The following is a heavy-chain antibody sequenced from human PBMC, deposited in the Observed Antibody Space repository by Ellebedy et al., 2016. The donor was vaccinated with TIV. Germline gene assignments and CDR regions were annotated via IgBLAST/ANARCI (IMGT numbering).Heavy chain of an antibody. CDR2: MNPNSGNT. CDR1: GYTFTSYD. D-gene: IGHD3-10*01. Sequence: ASVKVSXXASGYTFTSYDINWVRQATGQGLEWMGWMNPNSGNTGYAQKFQGRVTMTRNTSISTAYMELSSLRSDDTAVYYCARGNTMVRGVIRFDYWGQGTLVTVSS. V-gene: IGHV1-8*01. J-gene: IGHJ4*02. CDR3: ARGNTMVRGVIRFDY.